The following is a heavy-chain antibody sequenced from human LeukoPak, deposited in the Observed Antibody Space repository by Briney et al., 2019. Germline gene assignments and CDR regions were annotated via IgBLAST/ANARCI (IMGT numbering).Heavy chain of an antibody. Sequence: GGSLRLSCVASGFTVSSNYMSWVRQAPGKGLEWVSLIYSGGNTYSADSVKGRFTISRDNSKNTLYLQMNSLRAEDTAVYYCARDKTRGYGMDVWGQGTTVTVSS. J-gene: IGHJ6*02. V-gene: IGHV3-66*01. CDR1: GFTVSSNY. CDR3: ARDKTRGYGMDV. CDR2: IYSGGNT.